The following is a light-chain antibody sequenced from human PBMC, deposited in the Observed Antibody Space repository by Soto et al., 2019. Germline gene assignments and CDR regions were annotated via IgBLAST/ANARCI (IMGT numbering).Light chain of an antibody. Sequence: EIVLTQSPATLSLSPGERATLTCRASQSVSSSYLAWYQQKPGQAPSLLIYGASSGATGIPDRFSGSGSGTYFTLTISRLEPEVFAVYYGQHYGSSPTFGQGTKVEIK. V-gene: IGKV3-20*01. CDR1: QSVSSSY. CDR2: GAS. CDR3: QHYGSSPT. J-gene: IGKJ1*01.